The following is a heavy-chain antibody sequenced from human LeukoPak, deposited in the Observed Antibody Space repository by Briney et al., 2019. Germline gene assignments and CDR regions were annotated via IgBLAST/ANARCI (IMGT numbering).Heavy chain of an antibody. CDR1: GFTFSSYA. J-gene: IGHJ3*02. D-gene: IGHD4-23*01. CDR2: ISGSGGAT. Sequence: GRSLRLSCAASGFTFSSYAMSWVRQAPGKGVEWGSAISGSGGATSYADSVKGRFTISRDNSKNTLYLQMNSLRAEDTAVYYCARVYGGTPGNDAFDIWGQGTMVTVSS. CDR3: ARVYGGTPGNDAFDI. V-gene: IGHV3-23*01.